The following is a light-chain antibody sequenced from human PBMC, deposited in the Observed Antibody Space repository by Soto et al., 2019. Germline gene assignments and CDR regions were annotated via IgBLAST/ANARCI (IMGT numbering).Light chain of an antibody. CDR2: GAS. V-gene: IGKV3-20*01. J-gene: IGKJ3*01. Sequence: EIVLTQSPGTLSLSPGDRATLSCRPSQSVSSTYLAWYQQKPGQAPRLLIYGASSRATGIPDRFSGSGSGTDFTLTISRLEPDDFAVYYCQQYGSSFTFGPGTKVDIK. CDR1: QSVSSTY. CDR3: QQYGSSFT.